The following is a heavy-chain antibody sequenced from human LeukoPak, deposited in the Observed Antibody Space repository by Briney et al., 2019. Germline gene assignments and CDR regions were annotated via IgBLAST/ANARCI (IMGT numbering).Heavy chain of an antibody. Sequence: ETLSLTCTASGGSISSYYWSWIRQPPGKGLEWIGYIYYSGSTNYNPSLKSRVTISVDTSKNQFSLELSSVTAADTAVYYCARDSGSGSYYNRFDPWGQGTLVTVSS. J-gene: IGHJ5*02. V-gene: IGHV4-59*13. CDR3: ARDSGSGSYYNRFDP. CDR2: IYYSGST. CDR1: GGSISSYY. D-gene: IGHD3-10*01.